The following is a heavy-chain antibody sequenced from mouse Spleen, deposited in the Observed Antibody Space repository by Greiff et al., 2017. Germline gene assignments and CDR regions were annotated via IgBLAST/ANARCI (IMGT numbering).Heavy chain of an antibody. D-gene: IGHD3-1*01. CDR2: IYPGNGDT. Sequence: LQQSGAELVKPGASVKMSCKASGYTFTSYNMHWVKQTPGQGLEWIGAIYPGNGDTSYNQKFKGKATLTADKSSSTAYMQLSSLTSEDSAVYYCARSSPQLGLRLYAMDYWGQGTSVTVSS. CDR1: GYTFTSYN. V-gene: IGHV1-12*01. CDR3: ARSSPQLGLRLYAMDY. J-gene: IGHJ4*01.